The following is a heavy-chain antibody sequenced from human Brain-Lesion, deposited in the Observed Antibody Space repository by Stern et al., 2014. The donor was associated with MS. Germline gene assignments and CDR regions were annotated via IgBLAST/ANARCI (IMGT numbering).Heavy chain of an antibody. CDR3: ARGVGDY. V-gene: IGHV3-74*01. CDR1: GFNFSSYW. D-gene: IGHD3-16*01. Sequence: LQLQESGGGLVQPGGSLRLSCAASGFNFSSYWMHWVRQFPEKGLFWVSQINRDGSDTSYADSVKGRFSISRDNIRNMLYLRMTSLRAEDTAVYYCARGVGDYWGQGARVTVSS. CDR2: INRDGSDT. J-gene: IGHJ4*02.